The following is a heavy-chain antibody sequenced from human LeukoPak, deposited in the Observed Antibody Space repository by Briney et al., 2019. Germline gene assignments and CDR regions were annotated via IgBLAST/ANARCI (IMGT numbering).Heavy chain of an antibody. CDR3: ARDAGRARYFDY. Sequence: GGSLRLSCAASGFTFSSYGMHWVRQAPGKGLEWVAVISYDGSNKYYADSVKGRFTISRDNSKDTLYLQMNSLRAEDTAVYYCARDAGRARYFDYWGQGTLVTVSS. CDR1: GFTFSSYG. J-gene: IGHJ4*02. D-gene: IGHD6-13*01. CDR2: ISYDGSNK. V-gene: IGHV3-30*03.